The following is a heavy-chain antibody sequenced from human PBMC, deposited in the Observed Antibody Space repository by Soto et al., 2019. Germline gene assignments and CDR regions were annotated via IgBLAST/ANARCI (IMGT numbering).Heavy chain of an antibody. CDR2: IVPVLGRP. CDR3: AREGSGYNF. Sequence: SVKVSCKVSGGSFSNFGISWVRQAPGQGLEWMGGIVPVLGRPNYAQRFRGRLTITADESTSTGYMELISLRSDDTAVYYCAREGSGYNFWGQGTQVTVSS. J-gene: IGHJ4*02. D-gene: IGHD5-12*01. V-gene: IGHV1-69*10. CDR1: GGSFSNFG.